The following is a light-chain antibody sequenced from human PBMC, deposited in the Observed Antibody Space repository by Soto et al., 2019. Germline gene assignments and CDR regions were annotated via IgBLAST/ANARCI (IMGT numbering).Light chain of an antibody. V-gene: IGKV3D-15*01. CDR2: DAS. CDR3: QHYNNWPPEVT. CDR1: QSVRSK. Sequence: EIVMTQSPATLSVSPGERATLSCRASQSVRSKLAWYQHKPGQAPRLLIYDASTRATGIPARFSGSGSETEFTLTISSLQSEDFAIYYCQHYNNWPPEVTFGPGTKVDIK. J-gene: IGKJ3*01.